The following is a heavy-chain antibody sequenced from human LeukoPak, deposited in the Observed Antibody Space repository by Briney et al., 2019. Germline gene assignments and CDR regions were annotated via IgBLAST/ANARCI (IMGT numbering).Heavy chain of an antibody. J-gene: IGHJ4*02. CDR1: GGSISSGDYY. CDR3: ARGYCSGGSCYWVY. CDR2: IYYSGST. Sequence: SQTLSLTCTVSGGSISSGDYYWSWIRQPPGKGLEWIGYIYYSGSTYYNPSLKSRVIISVDTSKNQFSLKLSSVTAADTAVYYCARGYCSGGSCYWVYWGQGTLVTVSS. V-gene: IGHV4-30-4*01. D-gene: IGHD2-15*01.